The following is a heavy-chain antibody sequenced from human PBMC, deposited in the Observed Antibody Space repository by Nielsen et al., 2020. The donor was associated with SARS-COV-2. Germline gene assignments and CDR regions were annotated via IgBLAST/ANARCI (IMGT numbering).Heavy chain of an antibody. Sequence: GESLKISCAASGFTFSSYGMHWVRQAPGKGLEWVAVIWYDGSNKYYADSVKGRFTISRDNAKNSLYLQMNSLRAEDTALYYCAKAKGYSSGWSPFDYWGQGTLVTVSS. CDR1: GFTFSSYG. J-gene: IGHJ4*02. CDR3: AKAKGYSSGWSPFDY. CDR2: IWYDGSNK. V-gene: IGHV3-33*03. D-gene: IGHD6-19*01.